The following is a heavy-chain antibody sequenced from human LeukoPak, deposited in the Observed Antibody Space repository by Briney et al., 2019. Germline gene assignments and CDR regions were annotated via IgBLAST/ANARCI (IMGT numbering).Heavy chain of an antibody. CDR3: ARGPDRHSSGLIGL. Sequence: GGSLRLSCAASGFTFSDYYIDWVRQAPGKGLEWVGRSRNKANSYTTEYAASVKGRFAMSRDDSKNSLYLQMNSLRAEDTAVYYCARGPDRHSSGLIGLWGQGTMVTVSS. CDR1: GFTFSDYY. CDR2: SRNKANSYTT. J-gene: IGHJ3*01. V-gene: IGHV3-72*01. D-gene: IGHD3-22*01.